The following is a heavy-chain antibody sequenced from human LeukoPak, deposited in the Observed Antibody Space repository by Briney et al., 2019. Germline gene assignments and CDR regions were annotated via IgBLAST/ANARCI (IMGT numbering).Heavy chain of an antibody. CDR3: ACSTSKKDFDY. Sequence: PGGSLRLSCAASGITVSNQYMSWVRQAPGKGLEWVSVIYSDGTTYYADSVKGRFTISRDNSENTLYLQMNKLRDEDTALYYCACSTSKKDFDYWGPGTMVTVSS. V-gene: IGHV3-66*02. J-gene: IGHJ4*02. CDR1: GITVSNQY. D-gene: IGHD2-2*01. CDR2: IYSDGTT.